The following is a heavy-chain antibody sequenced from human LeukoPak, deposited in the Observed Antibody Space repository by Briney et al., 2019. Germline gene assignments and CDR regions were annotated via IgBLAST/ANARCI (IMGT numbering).Heavy chain of an antibody. J-gene: IGHJ4*02. CDR3: AKDSTYSSGYYYFDY. V-gene: IGHV3-23*01. CDR2: ISGSSDST. D-gene: IGHD6-19*01. CDR1: AFTFSSYA. Sequence: GGSLRLSCAASAFTFSSYAMNWVRQAPGKGLEWVSTISGSSDSTYYADSVKGRFTISGDNSKSTLYLQMNSLRAEDTAVYYCAKDSTYSSGYYYFDYWGQGTLVTVSS.